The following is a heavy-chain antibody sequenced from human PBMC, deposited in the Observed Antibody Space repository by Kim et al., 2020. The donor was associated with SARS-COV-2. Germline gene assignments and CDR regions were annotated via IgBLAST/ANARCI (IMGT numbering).Heavy chain of an antibody. J-gene: IGHJ5*02. D-gene: IGHD3-3*01. Sequence: GGSLRLSCAASGFTFSNAWMSWVRQAPGKGLEWVGRIKSKTDGGTSDYAAPVKGRFTIERDDSKNTLYLQMNSLKTEDTAVYYCTFHYDICSGYYNPCCEGTLVTVAS. CDR2: IKSKTDGGTS. CDR3: TFHYDICSGYYNP. V-gene: IGHV3-15*01. CDR1: GFTFSNAW.